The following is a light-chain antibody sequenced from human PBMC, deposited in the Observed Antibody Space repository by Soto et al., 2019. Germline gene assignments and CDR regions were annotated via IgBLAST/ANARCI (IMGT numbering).Light chain of an antibody. CDR1: QSVSSIS. V-gene: IGKV3-20*01. CDR2: GAS. CDR3: QHYGNSRPLT. Sequence: EIVFTQCPGTLSLSPGERATLSCRASQSVSSISLAWYQHKPGQAPRVFIYGASSRANGIPGRFSGSGSGTDLTLTISRLEPEDFAVYYCQHYGNSRPLTFGGGTKVDIK. J-gene: IGKJ4*01.